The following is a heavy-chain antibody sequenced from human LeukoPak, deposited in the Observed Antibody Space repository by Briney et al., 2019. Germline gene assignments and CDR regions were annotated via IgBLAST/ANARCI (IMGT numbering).Heavy chain of an antibody. V-gene: IGHV1-2*02. CDR2: INPNSGGT. D-gene: IGHD2-2*01. CDR1: GYTFTGYY. Sequence: ASVKVSCKASGYTFTGYYMHWVRQAPGQGLEWMGWINPNSGGTNYAQKFQGRVTTTRDTSISTAYMELSRLRSDDTAVYYCARACSSTSCYPYWGQGTLVTVSS. J-gene: IGHJ4*02. CDR3: ARACSSTSCYPY.